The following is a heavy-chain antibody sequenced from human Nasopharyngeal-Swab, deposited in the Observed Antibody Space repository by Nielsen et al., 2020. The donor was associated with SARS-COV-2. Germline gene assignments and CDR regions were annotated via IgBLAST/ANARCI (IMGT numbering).Heavy chain of an antibody. D-gene: IGHD2-15*01. V-gene: IGHV3-73*01. CDR2: VRSKANNYAT. CDR1: GFTFSDSA. Sequence: GGSLRLSCAASGFTFSDSAVHWVRQASGKGLEWVGRVRSKANNYATAYAASVKGRFTISRDDSKNTAYLQMNSLKTEDTAVYYCTRCGGSCYAGRDYWGQGTLVTVS. CDR3: TRCGGSCYAGRDY. J-gene: IGHJ4*02.